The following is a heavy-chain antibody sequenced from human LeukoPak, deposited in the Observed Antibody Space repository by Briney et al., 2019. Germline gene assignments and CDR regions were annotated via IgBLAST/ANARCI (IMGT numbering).Heavy chain of an antibody. CDR2: FYTSGTT. CDR1: GGSISSYS. D-gene: IGHD3-3*01. CDR3: ARYGVVRGMDV. J-gene: IGHJ6*02. Sequence: SETLSLTCSVSGGSISSYSWNWIRQPAGKGLEWIGRFYTSGTTNYNPSLKSRVTMSIDTSKNQVSLKMRSVTAADTAIYYCARYGVVRGMDVWGQGTTVTVSS. V-gene: IGHV4-4*07.